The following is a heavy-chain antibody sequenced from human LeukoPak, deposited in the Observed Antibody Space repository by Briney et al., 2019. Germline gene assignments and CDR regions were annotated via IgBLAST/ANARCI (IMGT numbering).Heavy chain of an antibody. CDR2: ISSSSGYI. CDR3: ARGGPQSTSPADY. J-gene: IGHJ4*02. V-gene: IGHV3-21*01. CDR1: GFTFSTYS. D-gene: IGHD2-2*01. Sequence: GGSLRLSCAASGFTFSTYSMNWVRQAPGKGLEWVSSISSSSGYIYYADSVKGRFTISRDNAKNTLYLQMNTLRADDTAVYYCARGGPQSTSPADYWGQGTLVTVSS.